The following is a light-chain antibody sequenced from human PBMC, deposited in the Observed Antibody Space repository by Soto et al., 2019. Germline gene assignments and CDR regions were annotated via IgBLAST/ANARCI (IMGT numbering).Light chain of an antibody. CDR3: QQYYSTPPT. CDR2: WAS. J-gene: IGKJ1*01. Sequence: DIVMTQSPDSLAVSLGERATINCKSSQSVLYSSNNRNYLAWYQQEPGQPPKMIIYWASTRESGVPDRFSGSGSGTDFTLTISSLQAEDVAIYYCQQYYSTPPTFGQGTKVDIK. V-gene: IGKV4-1*01. CDR1: QSVLYSSNNRNY.